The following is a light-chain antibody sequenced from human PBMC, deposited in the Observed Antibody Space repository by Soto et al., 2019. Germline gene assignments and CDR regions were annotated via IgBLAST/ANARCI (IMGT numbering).Light chain of an antibody. CDR2: GAS. Sequence: EIVMTQSPATLSVSPGERATLSCSASQSVSSNLAWYQQKPGQAPRLLIYGASTRATGIPARFSGSGSGTAFTLTISSLQSADFAVYYCQQYNNWPPWTFGQGTKVDIK. J-gene: IGKJ1*01. CDR1: QSVSSN. V-gene: IGKV3-15*01. CDR3: QQYNNWPPWT.